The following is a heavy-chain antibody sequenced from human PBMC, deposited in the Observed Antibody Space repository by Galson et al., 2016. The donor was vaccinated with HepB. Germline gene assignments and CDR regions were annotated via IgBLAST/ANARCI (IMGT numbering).Heavy chain of an antibody. Sequence: SVKVSCKASGGTFTSYGFSRVRQAPGQGLEWMGAIIPTFGTSNYAQKFQGRITITAYESTNTAYMDLSRLRSEDTAVYYCAISDYTSLGSWFDLWGQGTLVTVSS. V-gene: IGHV1-69*13. J-gene: IGHJ5*02. CDR3: AISDYTSLGSWFDL. D-gene: IGHD4-11*01. CDR2: IIPTFGTS. CDR1: GGTFTSYG.